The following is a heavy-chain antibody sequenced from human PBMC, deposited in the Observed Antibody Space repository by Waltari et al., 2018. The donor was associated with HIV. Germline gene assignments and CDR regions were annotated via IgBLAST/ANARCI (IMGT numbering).Heavy chain of an antibody. CDR3: ARGYCGTTSCWQRGGWFDP. Sequence: QVQLVQSGSELKKPGASVKVSCKASGYTFTHYAMNWVRQAPGQGLEWMGWINTNTGNPTYAQGFTGRFVFSLDTSVSTAYLQISSLKAEDTAVYYCARGYCGTTSCWQRGGWFDPWGQGTLLTVSS. CDR2: INTNTGNP. V-gene: IGHV7-4-1*02. D-gene: IGHD2-2*01. CDR1: GYTFTHYA. J-gene: IGHJ5*02.